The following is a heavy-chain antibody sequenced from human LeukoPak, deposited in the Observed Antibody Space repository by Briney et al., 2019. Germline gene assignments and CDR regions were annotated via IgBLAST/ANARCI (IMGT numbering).Heavy chain of an antibody. CDR1: GFTFSSYG. J-gene: IGHJ3*01. CDR3: AMKAVPRPRLYDAFDF. Sequence: PGGSLRLSCGASGFTFSSYGMHWVRQAPGKGLEWVAFIRYDGSNKYYADSVKGRFTISRDNSKNTLYLQMNSLRADDTAVYYCAMKAVPRPRLYDAFDFWGQGTVVTVSS. D-gene: IGHD2-2*02. V-gene: IGHV3-30*02. CDR2: IRYDGSNK.